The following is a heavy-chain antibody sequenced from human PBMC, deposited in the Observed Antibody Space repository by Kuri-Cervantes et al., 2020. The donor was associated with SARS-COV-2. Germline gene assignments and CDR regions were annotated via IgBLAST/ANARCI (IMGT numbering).Heavy chain of an antibody. J-gene: IGHJ4*02. CDR1: GFTFSSYS. CDR3: VRDGDHWNFDY. D-gene: IGHD1-1*01. CDR2: ISSSSSYI. V-gene: IGHV3-21*01. Sequence: GESLKISCAASGFTFSSYSMNWVRQAPGKGLEWVSSISSSSSYIYYADSVKGRFTLSRDNAKNMLFLQMNSLRAEDTAVYYCVRDGDHWNFDYWGQGPL.